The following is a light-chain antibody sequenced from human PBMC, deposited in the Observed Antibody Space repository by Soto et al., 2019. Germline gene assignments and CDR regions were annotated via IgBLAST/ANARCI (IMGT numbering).Light chain of an antibody. CDR3: QQRSNSPLS. CDR1: QSVRSY. Sequence: EIVLTQSPATLSLSPGDSATLSCRASQSVRSYLAWYQQKPGQAPRLLIYDASNRATGVPARFSGSGSGTEFTLTISSLAPEDFAVYYCQQRSNSPLSFGGGTKVESK. V-gene: IGKV3-11*01. CDR2: DAS. J-gene: IGKJ4*01.